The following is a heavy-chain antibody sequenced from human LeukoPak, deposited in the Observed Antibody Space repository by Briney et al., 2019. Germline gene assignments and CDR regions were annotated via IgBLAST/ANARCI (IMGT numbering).Heavy chain of an antibody. CDR2: VTGSGSAT. J-gene: IGHJ4*02. Sequence: GGSLRLSCAASGFTFSSFAMSWVRQAPGKGLEWVSAVTGSGSATDYADFVKGRFTISRDNSENTLYLQMNSLRAEDTAVYYCAKRFGESYGHFDYWGQGTLVTVSS. CDR1: GFTFSSFA. D-gene: IGHD1-26*01. CDR3: AKRFGESYGHFDY. V-gene: IGHV3-23*01.